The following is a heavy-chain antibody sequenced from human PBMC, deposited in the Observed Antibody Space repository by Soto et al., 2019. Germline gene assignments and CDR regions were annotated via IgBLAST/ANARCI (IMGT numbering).Heavy chain of an antibody. Sequence: QITLKESGPTLVKPTQTLTLTCTFSGFSLRTSGVGVGWIRQPPGKALEWLALIYWDDGKRYSPSLKSRLTHTKDTSKNQVVLRMTNMHPVDTATYYCAHLTTGGFYFDYWGHGTLVTVSS. CDR1: GFSLRTSGVG. J-gene: IGHJ4*01. V-gene: IGHV2-5*02. CDR3: AHLTTGGFYFDY. CDR2: IYWDDGK. D-gene: IGHD4-17*01.